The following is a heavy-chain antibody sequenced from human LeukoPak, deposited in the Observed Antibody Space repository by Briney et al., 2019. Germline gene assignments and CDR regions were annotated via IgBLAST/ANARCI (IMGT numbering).Heavy chain of an antibody. CDR1: GFTFSNYE. CDR2: ISSSGGIM. V-gene: IGHV3-48*03. Sequence: GGSLRLSCVGSGFTFSNYEMNWVRQAPGKGLEWVSHISSSGGIMYFADSVKGRFTISRDNAKNSVYLQMSSLRVDDTAVYYCAMWHGDLQQWGQGTLVTVSS. J-gene: IGHJ1*01. CDR3: AMWHGDLQQ. D-gene: IGHD3-10*01.